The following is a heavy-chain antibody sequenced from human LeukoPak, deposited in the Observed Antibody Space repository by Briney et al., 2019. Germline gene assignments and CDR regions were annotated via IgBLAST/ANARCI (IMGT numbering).Heavy chain of an antibody. CDR1: GFTFSSYG. CDR2: ISGSGGST. J-gene: IGHJ6*03. D-gene: IGHD3-3*01. Sequence: PGGSLRLSCAASGFTFSSYGMSWVRQAPGKGLEWVSAISGSGGSTYYADSVKGRFTISRDNSKNTLYLQMNSLRAEDTAVYYCAKVWSAHPNYYYMDVWGKGTTVTVSS. CDR3: AKVWSAHPNYYYMDV. V-gene: IGHV3-23*01.